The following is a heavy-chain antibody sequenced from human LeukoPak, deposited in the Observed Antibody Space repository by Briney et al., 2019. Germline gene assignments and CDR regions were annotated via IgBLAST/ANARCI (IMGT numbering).Heavy chain of an antibody. CDR2: IVPILRTP. CDR1: RDTFSSSG. D-gene: IGHD3-22*01. V-gene: IGHV1-69*13. CDR3: ARSKGRRTSGYNHYYAMDV. J-gene: IGHJ6*02. Sequence: ASVKVSCKSFRDTFSSSGISWVRQAPGQGLEWMGGIVPILRTPDYAKKFQGKVTITADESTTTAYMELSSPTSEDTAVYYCARSKGRRTSGYNHYYAMDVWGQGTTVTVSS.